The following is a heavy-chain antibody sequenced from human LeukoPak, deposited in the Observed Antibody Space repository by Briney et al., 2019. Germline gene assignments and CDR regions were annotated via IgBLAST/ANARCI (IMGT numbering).Heavy chain of an antibody. V-gene: IGHV3-15*01. J-gene: IGHJ4*02. D-gene: IGHD3-3*01. CDR3: TTDSENYDFWSY. CDR2: IKSKTDGGTT. Sequence: GGSLRLSCAASGFTFSNAWMSWVRQAPGKGLELVGRIKSKTDGGTTDYAAPVKGRFTISRDDSKKTLYLQMNSLKTEDTAVYYCTTDSENYDFWSYWGQGTLVTVSS. CDR1: GFTFSNAW.